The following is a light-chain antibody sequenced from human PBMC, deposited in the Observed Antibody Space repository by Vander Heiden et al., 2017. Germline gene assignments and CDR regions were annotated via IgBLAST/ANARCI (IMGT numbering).Light chain of an antibody. Sequence: EIVLTQSPDTLSLSPGETATLSCRASQSVSTYLAWYQQKPGQAPRLLIYDASHRATGIPARFSGSGYGTDFTLTISSRQPEDFAVYYCQQPSNWPPITFGQGTLMEIK. CDR3: QQPSNWPPIT. CDR1: QSVSTY. CDR2: DAS. V-gene: IGKV3-11*01. J-gene: IGKJ5*01.